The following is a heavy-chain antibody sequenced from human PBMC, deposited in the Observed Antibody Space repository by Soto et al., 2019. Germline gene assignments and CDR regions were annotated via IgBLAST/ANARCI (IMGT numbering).Heavy chain of an antibody. CDR3: ARGPLYYFDY. J-gene: IGHJ4*02. CDR2: ISSRSTNT. Sequence: EVQLVESGGGLVKPGGSLRLSCEDSGFTFSSYTMNWVRRAPGKGLEWVSSISSRSTNTHYADSVRGRVTISRDNAKRSLYLQMNSLTAEDTAVYYGARGPLYYFDYWGQGTLVTVSS. V-gene: IGHV3-21*02. CDR1: GFTFSSYT.